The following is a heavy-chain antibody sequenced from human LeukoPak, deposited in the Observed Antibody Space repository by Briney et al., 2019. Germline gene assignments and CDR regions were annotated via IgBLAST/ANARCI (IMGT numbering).Heavy chain of an antibody. D-gene: IGHD4-23*01. CDR1: GFTFSSYS. J-gene: IGHJ4*02. CDR3: ARVFGNSDAFDY. Sequence: GGSLRLSCAASGFTFSSYSMNWVRQAPGKGLEWVSSISSSSSCIYYADSVKGRFTISRDNAKNSLYLQMNSLRAEDTAVYYCARVFGNSDAFDYWGQGTLVTVSS. CDR2: ISSSSSCI. V-gene: IGHV3-21*01.